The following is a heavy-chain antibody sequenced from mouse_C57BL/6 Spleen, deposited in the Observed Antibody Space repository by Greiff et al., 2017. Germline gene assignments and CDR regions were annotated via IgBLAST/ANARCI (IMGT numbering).Heavy chain of an antibody. J-gene: IGHJ1*03. CDR2: IRNKANGYTT. CDR3: ARPPYGNYRYFDV. Sequence: EVKLVESGGGLVQPGGSLSLSCAASGFTFTDYYMSWVRQPPGKALEWLGFIRNKANGYTTEYSASVKGRFTISRDNSQSILYLQMNALRAEDSATYYCARPPYGNYRYFDVWGTGITVTVSS. CDR1: GFTFTDYY. D-gene: IGHD2-1*01. V-gene: IGHV7-3*01.